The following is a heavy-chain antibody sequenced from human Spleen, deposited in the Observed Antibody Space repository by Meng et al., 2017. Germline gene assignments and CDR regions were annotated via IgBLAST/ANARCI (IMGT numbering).Heavy chain of an antibody. D-gene: IGHD1-7*01. V-gene: IGHV3-48*03. CDR2: ISSSGSTI. CDR3: ARDQYNWNYGPYYY. Sequence: GESLKISCAASGFTFSSYEMNWVRQAPGKGLEWVSYISSSGSTIYYADSVKGRFTISRDNAKNSLYLQMNSLRAEDTAVYYCARDQYNWNYGPYYYWGQGTLVTVSS. J-gene: IGHJ4*02. CDR1: GFTFSSYE.